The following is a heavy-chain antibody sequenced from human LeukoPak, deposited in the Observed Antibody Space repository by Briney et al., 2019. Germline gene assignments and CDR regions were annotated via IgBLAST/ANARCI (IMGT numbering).Heavy chain of an antibody. CDR2: IIPIFGTA. J-gene: IGHJ4*02. CDR1: GGTFSSYA. CDR3: ARLAPDGSGDPAFDY. V-gene: IGHV1-69*05. Sequence: GASVKVSCKASGGTFSSYAISWVRQAPGQGLEWMGGIIPIFGTANYAQKFQGRVTITTDESTSTAYMELSSLRSEDTAVYYCARLAPDGSGDPAFDYWGQGTLVTVSS. D-gene: IGHD3-10*01.